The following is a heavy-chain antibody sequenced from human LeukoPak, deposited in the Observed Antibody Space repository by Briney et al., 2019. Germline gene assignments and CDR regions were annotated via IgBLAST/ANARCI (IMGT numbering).Heavy chain of an antibody. J-gene: IGHJ4*02. V-gene: IGHV3-21*01. CDR3: ARDRAGGWTDY. CDR2: MSSSSNYI. CDR1: GYTFSSCN. D-gene: IGHD6-19*01. Sequence: GGTLTLSCAVSGYTFSSCNMRGVRRAPGGGGECVPCMSSSSNYIYYAESMKGRFTTSRDNAKNPLYLPVNSTTADDTAVYYGARDRAGGWTDYWGQGTLVTVSS.